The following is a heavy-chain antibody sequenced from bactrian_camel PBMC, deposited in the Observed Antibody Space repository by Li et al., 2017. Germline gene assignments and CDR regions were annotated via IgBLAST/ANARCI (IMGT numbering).Heavy chain of an antibody. D-gene: IGHD4*01. Sequence: HVQLVESGGGSVQAGGSLRVSCVISGSASENYCIGWFRQAPGKEREAVATIDIDNITTYADFVKGRFTISRDNAKNTLYLQMSSLKLEDSAMYYCAADPVASPGLCGVSEFKYWGQGTQVTVS. CDR1: GSASENYC. CDR3: AADPVASPGLCGVSEFKY. J-gene: IGHJ4*01. V-gene: IGHV3S53*01. CDR2: IDIDNIT.